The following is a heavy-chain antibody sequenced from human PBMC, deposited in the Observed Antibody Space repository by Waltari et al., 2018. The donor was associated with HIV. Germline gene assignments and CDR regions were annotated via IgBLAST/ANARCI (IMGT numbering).Heavy chain of an antibody. CDR3: ARDDRNYYDSSGYYYVSDY. CDR1: GYTITGYY. D-gene: IGHD3-22*01. V-gene: IGHV1-2*06. J-gene: IGHJ4*02. CDR2: INPNSGGT. Sequence: QVQLVQSGAEVKKPGASVKVSCKASGYTITGYYMHWGRQAPGQGLEWMGRINPNSGGTNYAQKFQGRVTMTRDTSISTAYMELSRLRSDDTAVYYCARDDRNYYDSSGYYYVSDYWGQGTLVTVSS.